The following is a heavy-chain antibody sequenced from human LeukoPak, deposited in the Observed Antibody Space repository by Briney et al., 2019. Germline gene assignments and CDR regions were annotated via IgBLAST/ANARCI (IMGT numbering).Heavy chain of an antibody. V-gene: IGHV3-66*01. CDR2: ISSGDST. J-gene: IGHJ4*02. CDR1: GFXVSSNY. Sequence: GGSLRLSCVASGFXVSSNYISWVRQAPGKGLEWVSLISSGDSTYYADSVKGRFTISRDKSKNTLYLQMNSLRAEDTAVYYCARDEITVTSSIDYWGQGTLVTVSS. CDR3: ARDEITVTSSIDY. D-gene: IGHD4-17*01.